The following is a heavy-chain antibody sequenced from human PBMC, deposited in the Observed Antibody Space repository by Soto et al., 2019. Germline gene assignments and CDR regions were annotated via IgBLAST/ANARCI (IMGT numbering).Heavy chain of an antibody. V-gene: IGHV3-23*01. J-gene: IGHJ2*01. Sequence: EVQLLESGGGLVQSGGSLRLSCAASGLNFASYAMTWIRQAPGKGLEWVSATSGDAANTQYADSVKGRCTMSRDNSKNTLYLQMNSLRPEDTAVYFCAKYITAATRYFDLWGRGTLVTVSS. CDR1: GLNFASYA. CDR3: AKYITAATRYFDL. CDR2: TSGDAANT. D-gene: IGHD1-20*01.